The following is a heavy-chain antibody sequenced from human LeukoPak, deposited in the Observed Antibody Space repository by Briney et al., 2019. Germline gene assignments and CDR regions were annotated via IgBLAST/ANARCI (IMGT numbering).Heavy chain of an antibody. Sequence: VASVKVSCKASGYTFTDFYLHWVRQAPGQGLEWMGRINPNSGGTIYAQKFQGRVTMTRDTSTSTVYMELSRLRSDDTAVYYCAREGNWNDEQVWGHGTLVTVSS. V-gene: IGHV1-2*06. CDR2: INPNSGGT. CDR1: GYTFTDFY. J-gene: IGHJ4*01. D-gene: IGHD1-20*01. CDR3: AREGNWNDEQV.